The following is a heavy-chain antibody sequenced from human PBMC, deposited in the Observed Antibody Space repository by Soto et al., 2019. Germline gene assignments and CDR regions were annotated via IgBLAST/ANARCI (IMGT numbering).Heavy chain of an antibody. Sequence: QLQLQESGPGLVKPSETLSLTCTVSGGSISSSSYYWGWIRQPTGKGLEYIGSIHYSASTYYSPSLKSRVAISVDTSKNQFSPRLSSVTAADTAIYYCARHAKGYYASGSYDYWFDPWGQGTLVTVSS. CDR3: ARHAKGYYASGSYDYWFDP. D-gene: IGHD3-10*01. V-gene: IGHV4-39*01. J-gene: IGHJ5*02. CDR2: IHYSAST. CDR1: GGSISSSSYY.